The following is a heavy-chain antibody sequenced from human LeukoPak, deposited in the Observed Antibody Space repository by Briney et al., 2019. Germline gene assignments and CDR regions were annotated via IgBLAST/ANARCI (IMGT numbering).Heavy chain of an antibody. V-gene: IGHV1-8*01. CDR1: GYTFTSYD. D-gene: IGHD3-22*01. CDR3: ARGFRDSSGREYFQH. J-gene: IGHJ1*01. CDR2: MNPNSGNT. Sequence: ASVKVSCKASGYTFTSYDISWVRQAAGQGLEWMGWMNPNSGNTGYAQKFKGRVTMTGNTSINTAYMELSSLRSEDTAVYYCARGFRDSSGREYFQHWGQGTLVTVSS.